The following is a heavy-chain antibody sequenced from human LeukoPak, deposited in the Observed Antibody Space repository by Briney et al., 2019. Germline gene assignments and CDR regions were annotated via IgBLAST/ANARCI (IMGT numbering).Heavy chain of an antibody. D-gene: IGHD3-3*01. J-gene: IGHJ5*02. CDR2: ISGSGGST. V-gene: IGHV3-23*01. Sequence: PGGSLRLSCAASGFTVSSNYMSWVRQAPGKGLEWVSGISGSGGSTSYADSVKGRFTVSRDNSKNTLYLQMSSLRAEDTALYYCAKRSGYDFWSGFDPWGQGTLVIVSS. CDR1: GFTVSSNY. CDR3: AKRSGYDFWSGFDP.